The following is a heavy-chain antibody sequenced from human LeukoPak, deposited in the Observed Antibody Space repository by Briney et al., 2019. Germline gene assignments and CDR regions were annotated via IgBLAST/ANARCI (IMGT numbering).Heavy chain of an antibody. V-gene: IGHV3-23*01. D-gene: IGHD6-13*01. CDR2: ISESGDST. CDR3: AKADSSSWSHYFDY. J-gene: IGHJ4*02. Sequence: PGGSLRLSCAASGFIFRNYAMTWVRQAPGKGLEWVSLISESGDSTNYADSVKGRFTISRDNSKNTLYLQMSSLRAEDTAVYYCAKADSSSWSHYFDYWGQGALVTVSS. CDR1: GFIFRNYA.